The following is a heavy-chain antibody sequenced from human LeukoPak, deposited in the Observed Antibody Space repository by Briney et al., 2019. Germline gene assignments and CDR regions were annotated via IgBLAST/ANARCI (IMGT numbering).Heavy chain of an antibody. V-gene: IGHV1-3*01. Sequence: ASVKVSCKASGYTFTSYAMHWVRQAPGQSLEWMGWINAGNGNTKYSQKLQGRVTMTTDTSTSTAYMELRSLRSDDTAVYYCARGSLGTFDYWGQGTLVTVSS. J-gene: IGHJ4*02. CDR3: ARGSLGTFDY. CDR2: INAGNGNT. CDR1: GYTFTSYA. D-gene: IGHD1-1*01.